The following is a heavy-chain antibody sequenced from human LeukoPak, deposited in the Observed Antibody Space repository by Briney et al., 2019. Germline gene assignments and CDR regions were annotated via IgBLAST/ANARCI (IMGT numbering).Heavy chain of an antibody. CDR1: GYSISSSSYY. CDR2: IYYSGST. Sequence: SETLSLTCTVSGYSISSSSYYWGWIRQPPGKGLEWIGSIYYSGSTYYNPSLKSRVTISVDTSKNQFSLKLSSVTAADTAVYYCARDHSGGSGSYWYYYYYMDVWGKGTTVTVSS. CDR3: ARDHSGGSGSYWYYYYYMDV. J-gene: IGHJ6*03. V-gene: IGHV4-39*07. D-gene: IGHD3-10*01.